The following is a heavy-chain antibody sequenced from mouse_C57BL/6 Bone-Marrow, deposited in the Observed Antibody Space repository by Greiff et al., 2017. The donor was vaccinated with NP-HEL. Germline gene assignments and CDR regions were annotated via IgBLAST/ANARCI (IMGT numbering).Heavy chain of an antibody. CDR3: ARTPFITTVVGDY. CDR2: IYPGSGST. CDR1: GYTFTSYW. Sequence: VQLQQSGAELVKPGASVKMSCKASGYTFTSYWITWVKQRPGQGLEWIGDIYPGSGSTNYNEKFKSKATLTVDTSSSTAYMQLSSLTSEDSAVYYCARTPFITTVVGDYWGQGTTLTVSS. V-gene: IGHV1-55*01. D-gene: IGHD1-1*01. J-gene: IGHJ2*01.